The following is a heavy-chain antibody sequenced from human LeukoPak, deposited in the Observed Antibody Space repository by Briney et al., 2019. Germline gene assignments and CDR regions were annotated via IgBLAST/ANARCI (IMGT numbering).Heavy chain of an antibody. CDR1: GYGFTSYW. CDR3: ARPRKDGYNPFDY. Sequence: GESLKISCKGSGYGFTSYWIGWVRQMPGKGLEWMGIIYPGDSDTRYSPSFQGQVTIPSDKSISTAYLQWSSLKASDTAMYYCARPRKDGYNPFDYCGQGTLVTAYS. D-gene: IGHD5-24*01. V-gene: IGHV5-51*01. J-gene: IGHJ4*02. CDR2: IYPGDSDT.